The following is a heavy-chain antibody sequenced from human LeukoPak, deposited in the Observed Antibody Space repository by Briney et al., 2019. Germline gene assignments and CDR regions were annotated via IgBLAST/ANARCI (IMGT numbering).Heavy chain of an antibody. CDR1: GFTFSSYW. D-gene: IGHD5-12*01. V-gene: IGHV3-74*01. Sequence: AGGSLRLSCAASGFTFSSYWMHWVRQAPGKGLMWVSRINSDGSITNYADSVKGRFTISRDNAKNTLYLQMNSLRAEDTVVYYCARVRATFSPHFDNWGQGTLVTVSS. J-gene: IGHJ4*02. CDR3: ARVRATFSPHFDN. CDR2: INSDGSIT.